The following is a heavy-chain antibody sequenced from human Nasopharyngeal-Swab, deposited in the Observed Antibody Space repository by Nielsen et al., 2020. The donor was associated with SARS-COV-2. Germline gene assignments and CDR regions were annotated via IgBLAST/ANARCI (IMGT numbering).Heavy chain of an antibody. CDR1: GFVFGFHG. Sequence: GESLKISCGGWGFVFGFHGMHWVRQAPGKGLEWVSTIWSDSSNKYYADSVRGRFTISRDNSKNTLFLQMDSLRVEDSAVYFCAKSFRRPSGDFKYYYEDWGQGTRVTVSS. CDR2: IWSDSSNK. J-gene: IGHJ4*02. CDR3: AKSFRRPSGDFKYYYED. D-gene: IGHD4-17*01. V-gene: IGHV3-33*06.